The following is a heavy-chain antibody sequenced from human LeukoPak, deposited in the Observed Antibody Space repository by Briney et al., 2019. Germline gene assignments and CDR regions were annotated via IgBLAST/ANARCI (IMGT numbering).Heavy chain of an antibody. CDR1: GGSISSYY. CDR3: ARHDGGSPLNNFDY. J-gene: IGHJ4*02. CDR2: IYYSGST. D-gene: IGHD1-26*01. V-gene: IGHV4-59*08. Sequence: SETLSLTCTLSGGSISSYYWSWIRQPPGKGLEWIGYIYYSGSTNYNPSLKSRVTISVDTSKNQFSLKLSSVTAADTAVYYCARHDGGSPLNNFDYWGQGTLVTVSS.